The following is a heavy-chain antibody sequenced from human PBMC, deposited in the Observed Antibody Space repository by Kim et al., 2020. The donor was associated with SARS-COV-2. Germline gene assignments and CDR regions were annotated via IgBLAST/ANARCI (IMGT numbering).Heavy chain of an antibody. CDR1: GFTFSSYG. CDR3: ASNTLGYCSSTSCYDY. J-gene: IGHJ4*02. Sequence: GGSLRLSCAASGFTFSSYGMHWVRQAPGKGLEWVAVIWYDGSNKYYADSVKGRFTISRDNSKNTLYLQMNSLRAEDTAVYYCASNTLGYCSSTSCYDYWGQGTLVTVSS. CDR2: IWYDGSNK. D-gene: IGHD2-2*01. V-gene: IGHV3-33*01.